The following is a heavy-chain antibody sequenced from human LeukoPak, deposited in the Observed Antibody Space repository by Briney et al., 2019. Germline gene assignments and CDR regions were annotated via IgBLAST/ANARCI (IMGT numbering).Heavy chain of an antibody. Sequence: SETRSLTCAVSGYSISSGYYWGWIRQPPGKGLEWIGSIYHSGSTYYNPSLKSPVTISVDTSKNQFSLNLSSVTAADTAVYYCARKSTVTGDFDYWGQGTLVTVSS. CDR3: ARKSTVTGDFDY. D-gene: IGHD4-17*01. V-gene: IGHV4-38-2*01. CDR2: IYHSGST. CDR1: GYSISSGYY. J-gene: IGHJ4*02.